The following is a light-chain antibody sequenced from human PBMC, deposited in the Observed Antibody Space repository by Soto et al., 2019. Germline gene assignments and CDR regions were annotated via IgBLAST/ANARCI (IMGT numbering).Light chain of an antibody. CDR3: QQRSNWPLT. V-gene: IGKV3-11*01. Sequence: EIVLTQSPATLYLSPGERATLSGRASQSVSSYLAWYQQKPGQAPRLLIYDASNRATGIPARFSGSGSGTDFTLTISSLEPEDFAVYYCQQRSNWPLTFGGGTKVESK. J-gene: IGKJ4*01. CDR1: QSVSSY. CDR2: DAS.